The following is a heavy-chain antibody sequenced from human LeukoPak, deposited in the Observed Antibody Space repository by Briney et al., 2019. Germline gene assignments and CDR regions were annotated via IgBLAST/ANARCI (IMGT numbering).Heavy chain of an antibody. CDR2: IYYSGTT. CDR1: GGSISSSNW. J-gene: IGHJ1*01. CDR3: ARSLGTYYYDISGFVYFQH. V-gene: IGHV4-61*01. Sequence: SETLSLTCAVSGGSISSSNWWSWIRQPPGKGLEWIGYIYYSGTTNYNPSLKSRVTISVDTSKNQFSLNLSSVTAADTAVYYCARSLGTYYYDISGFVYFQHWGQGTLVTVSS. D-gene: IGHD3-22*01.